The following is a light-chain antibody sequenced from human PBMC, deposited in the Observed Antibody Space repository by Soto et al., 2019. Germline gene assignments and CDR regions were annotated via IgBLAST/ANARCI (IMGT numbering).Light chain of an antibody. CDR1: SSDVGGYNY. CDR3: SSYTSSSTLLI. CDR2: EVS. J-gene: IGLJ1*01. V-gene: IGLV2-14*01. Sequence: QSALTQPASVSGSAEQSITISCTGTSSDVGGYNYVSWYQHHPGKAPKLIIYEVSSRPSGVSYRFSGSKSGNTASLTISGLQADDEAEYYCSSYTSSSTLLIFGTGTKVTVL.